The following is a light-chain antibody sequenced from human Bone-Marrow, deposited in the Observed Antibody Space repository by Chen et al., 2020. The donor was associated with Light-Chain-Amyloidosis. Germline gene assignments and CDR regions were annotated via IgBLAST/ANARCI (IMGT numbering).Light chain of an antibody. V-gene: IGKV1-27*01. CDR3: QKYDNVPPT. J-gene: IGKJ1*01. Sequence: DIQMTQSPSSLSASVGDRVTISCRASQDIYNYLAWYQQKPGKVPKLLIYAASTLQSGVPSRFSGGGSGTDVTLTISSLQPEDGATYYCQKYDNVPPTFGRGTKVEIK. CDR2: AAS. CDR1: QDIYNY.